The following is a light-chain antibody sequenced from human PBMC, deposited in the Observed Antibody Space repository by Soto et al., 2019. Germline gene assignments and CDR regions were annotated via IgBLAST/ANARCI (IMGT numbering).Light chain of an antibody. V-gene: IGLV2-11*01. CDR2: DVS. Sequence: QSVLTQPRSVSGSPGQSVTISCTGTSSDGGGYNYVSWYQQHPGKAPKLMIYDVSKRPSGVPDRFSGSKSGNTASLTISGLQAEDEADYYCCSYAGSYAHVVFGGGTKLTVL. CDR3: CSYAGSYAHVV. CDR1: SSDGGGYNY. J-gene: IGLJ2*01.